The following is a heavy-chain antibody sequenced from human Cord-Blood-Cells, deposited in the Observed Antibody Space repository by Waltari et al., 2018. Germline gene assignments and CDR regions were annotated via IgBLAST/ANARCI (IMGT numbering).Heavy chain of an antibody. CDR3: ARGGSYIVVVPAAPDYYYYGMDV. CDR2: INHSGST. V-gene: IGHV4-34*01. D-gene: IGHD2-2*01. CDR1: GGSFSGYY. Sequence: QVQLQQWGAGLLKPSETLSLTSAVYGGSFSGYYWILIRQPPGQGTGWIGEINHSGSTNYNPSLKSRVTISVDTSKNQFSLKLSSVTAADTAVYYCARGGSYIVVVPAAPDYYYYGMDVWGQGTTVTVSS. J-gene: IGHJ6*02.